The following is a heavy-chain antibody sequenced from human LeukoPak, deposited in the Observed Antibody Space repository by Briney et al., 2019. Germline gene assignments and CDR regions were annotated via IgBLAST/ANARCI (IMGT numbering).Heavy chain of an antibody. CDR3: ARDDRDYGDYDY. D-gene: IGHD4-17*01. CDR2: IYYSGST. CDR1: GGSISSYY. V-gene: IGHV4-59*01. Sequence: NPSETLSLTCTVSGGSISSYYWSWIRQPPGKGLEWIGYIYYSGSTNYNPSLKSRVTISVDTSKNQFSLTLSSVTAADTAVYYCARDDRDYGDYDYWGQGTLVTVSS. J-gene: IGHJ4*02.